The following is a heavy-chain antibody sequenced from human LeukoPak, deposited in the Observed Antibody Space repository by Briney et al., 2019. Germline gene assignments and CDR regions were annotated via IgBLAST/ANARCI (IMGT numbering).Heavy chain of an antibody. CDR1: GFTFSNSS. CDR3: ARLYDGSAYHADHFDY. J-gene: IGHJ4*02. V-gene: IGHV3-21*01. Sequence: GGSLRLSCAASGFTFSNSSMNWVRQAPGKGLEWVSSISSSSSYIYYADSVKGRFTISRDNAKNSLYLQMNSLRAEDTAVYYCARLYDGSAYHADHFDYWGQGTLVIVSS. D-gene: IGHD3-22*01. CDR2: ISSSSSYI.